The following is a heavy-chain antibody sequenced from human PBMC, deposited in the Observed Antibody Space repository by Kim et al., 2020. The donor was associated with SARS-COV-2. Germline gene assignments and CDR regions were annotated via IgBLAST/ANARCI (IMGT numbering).Heavy chain of an antibody. Sequence: ASVKVSCKASGYTFSGYYMHWVRQAPGQGLEWMGRINPNNGGTNYAQKFQGRVTMTRDTSISTAYMELSRLRSDDTAVYYCARDRRPPYSLGYSSGWPRDGGYGMDVWGQGTTVTVSS. D-gene: IGHD6-19*01. CDR2: INPNNGGT. CDR3: ARDRRPPYSLGYSSGWPRDGGYGMDV. CDR1: GYTFSGYY. V-gene: IGHV1-2*06. J-gene: IGHJ6*02.